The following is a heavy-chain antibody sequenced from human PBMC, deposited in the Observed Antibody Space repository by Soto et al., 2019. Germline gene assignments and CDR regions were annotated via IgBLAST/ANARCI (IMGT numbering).Heavy chain of an antibody. J-gene: IGHJ3*02. CDR3: AKDNGSGCDWLRVGDASDI. Sequence: QVQLVESGGGVVQPGRSLRLSCAASGFTFSSYGMHWVRQAPGKGLGWLVVISYDESNKYYADSVKGRLTISRDNSKITLYLQMNSLRGEDTAVYYCAKDNGSGCDWLRVGDASDIWGQGTMVTVSS. V-gene: IGHV3-30*18. D-gene: IGHD5-12*01. CDR1: GFTFSSYG. CDR2: ISYDESNK.